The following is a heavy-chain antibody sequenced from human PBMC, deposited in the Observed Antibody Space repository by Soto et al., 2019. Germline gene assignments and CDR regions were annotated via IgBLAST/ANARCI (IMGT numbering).Heavy chain of an antibody. Sequence: GESLKISCKGSVYSFTNDWIGWVRQMPGKCLEWMGIIYRGDSDTXXSPSFQGXXTISAYKSISTXYLQWXNLKASDTAMYYCARYRSWSTDCWCQGTQVTVSS. J-gene: IGHJ4*02. CDR1: VYSFTNDW. D-gene: IGHD3-10*01. CDR3: ARYRSWSTDC. CDR2: IYRGDSDT. V-gene: IGHV5-51*01.